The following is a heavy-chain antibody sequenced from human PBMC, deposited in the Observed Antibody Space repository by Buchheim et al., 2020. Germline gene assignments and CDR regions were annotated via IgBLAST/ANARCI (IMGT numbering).Heavy chain of an antibody. Sequence: QLQLQESGSRLVKPSQTLSLTCAVSGGSISSSSFSWSWIRQPPGKGLEWIGYMYHGGSIDYNPSLKSRVTISVDRSKNKFSLILSSVTAADTAGYYCARGPDNYGPVKGFDSWGQGTL. V-gene: IGHV4-30-2*01. CDR3: ARGPDNYGPVKGFDS. D-gene: IGHD5-18*01. CDR2: MYHGGSI. J-gene: IGHJ4*02. CDR1: GGSISSSSFS.